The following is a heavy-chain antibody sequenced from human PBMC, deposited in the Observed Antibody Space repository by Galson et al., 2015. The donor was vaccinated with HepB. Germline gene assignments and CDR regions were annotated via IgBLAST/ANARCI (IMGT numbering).Heavy chain of an antibody. Sequence: SVKVSCKASGGTLSSYAISWVRRAPGQGLEWMGGIIPIFGTANYAQKFQGRVTITADKSTSTAYMELSSLRSEDTAVYYCARDWGARQGAFDIWGQGTMVTVSS. J-gene: IGHJ3*02. CDR1: GGTLSSYA. CDR2: IIPIFGTA. D-gene: IGHD3-16*01. V-gene: IGHV1-69*06. CDR3: ARDWGARQGAFDI.